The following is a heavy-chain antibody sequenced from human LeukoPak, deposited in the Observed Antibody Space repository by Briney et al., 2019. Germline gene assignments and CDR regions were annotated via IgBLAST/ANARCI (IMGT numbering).Heavy chain of an antibody. CDR3: VSFYETY. CDR1: GFTFSSYW. J-gene: IGHJ4*02. Sequence: PGGSLRLSCAASGFTFSSYWMHWIRQAPGKGLVWVSHINSDGSWTSYADSVKGQFTISKDNAKNTVYLQMNSLRAEDTAVYYCVSFYETYWGRGTLVTVSS. D-gene: IGHD2/OR15-2a*01. V-gene: IGHV3-74*01. CDR2: INSDGSWT.